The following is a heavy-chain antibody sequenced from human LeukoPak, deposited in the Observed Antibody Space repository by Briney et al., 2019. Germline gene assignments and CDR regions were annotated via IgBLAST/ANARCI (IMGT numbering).Heavy chain of an antibody. CDR3: AKDKSAYSSGGPIFDY. D-gene: IGHD6-19*01. CDR1: GFTFSSYG. Sequence: PGRSLRLSCAASGFTFSSYGTHWVRQAPGKGLEWVAVISYDGSNKYYADSVKGRFTISRDNSKNTLYLQMNSLRAEDTAVYYCAKDKSAYSSGGPIFDYWGQGTLVTVSS. V-gene: IGHV3-30*18. J-gene: IGHJ4*02. CDR2: ISYDGSNK.